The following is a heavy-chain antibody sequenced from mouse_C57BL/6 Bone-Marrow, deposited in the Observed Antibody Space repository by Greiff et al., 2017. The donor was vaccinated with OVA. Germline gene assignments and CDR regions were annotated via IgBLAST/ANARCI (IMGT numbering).Heavy chain of an antibody. CDR2: IYPRSGNT. J-gene: IGHJ3*01. Sequence: VQRVESGAELARPGASVKLSCKASGYTFTSYGISWVKQRTGQGLEWIGEIYPRSGNTYYNEKFKGKATLTADKSSSTAYMELRSLTSEDSAVYFCARSRYGYDGAWFAYWGQGTLVTVSA. V-gene: IGHV1-81*01. CDR1: GYTFTSYG. D-gene: IGHD2-2*01. CDR3: ARSRYGYDGAWFAY.